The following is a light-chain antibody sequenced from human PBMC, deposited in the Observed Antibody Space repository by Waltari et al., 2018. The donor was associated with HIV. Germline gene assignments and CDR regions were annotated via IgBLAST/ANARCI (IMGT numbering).Light chain of an antibody. V-gene: IGLV1-51*01. Sequence: QSVLTQPPSVSAAPGQKVTISCSGSSSNIGNNHLSWYQQLPGTAPKLLIYDNNKRPSGIPDRFSGSKSGTSATLGITGLQTGDEADYYCGTWDSSLSAYVFGTGTKVTVL. CDR3: GTWDSSLSAYV. CDR2: DNN. J-gene: IGLJ1*01. CDR1: SSNIGNNH.